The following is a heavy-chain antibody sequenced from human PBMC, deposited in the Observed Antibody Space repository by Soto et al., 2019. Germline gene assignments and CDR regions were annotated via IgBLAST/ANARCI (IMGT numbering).Heavy chain of an antibody. Sequence: PSETLSLTCTVSGGSISSGGYYWSWIRQHPGKGLEWIGYIYYSGSTYYNPSLKSRVTISVDTSKNQFSLKLSSVTAADTAVYYCARFVIQGSSYAFDIWGQGTMVTVSS. CDR1: GGSISSGGYY. CDR3: ARFVIQGSSYAFDI. V-gene: IGHV4-31*03. CDR2: IYYSGST. J-gene: IGHJ3*02. D-gene: IGHD1-26*01.